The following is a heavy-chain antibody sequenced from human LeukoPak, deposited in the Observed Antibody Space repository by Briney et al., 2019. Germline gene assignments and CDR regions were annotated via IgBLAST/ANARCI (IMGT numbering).Heavy chain of an antibody. J-gene: IGHJ3*01. V-gene: IGHV1-2*02. D-gene: IGHD3-22*01. CDR2: INPNSGGT. Sequence: SVKVSCKASGYTFTGYYMHWVRQAPGRGRERMGWINPNSGGTNYAQKFQGRVTMTRDTSISTAYMELSRLRSDDTAVYYCARGSYYYDSSGYYLPWGQGTMVTVSS. CDR3: ARGSYYYDSSGYYLP. CDR1: GYTFTGYY.